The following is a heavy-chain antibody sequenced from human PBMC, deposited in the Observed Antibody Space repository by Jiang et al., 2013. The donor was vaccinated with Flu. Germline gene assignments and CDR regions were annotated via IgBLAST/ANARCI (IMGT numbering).Heavy chain of an antibody. CDR2: INHSGST. CDR3: ASSLGVDTYYYGSGSYYRRDV. Sequence: LLKPSETLSLTCAVYGGSFSGYYWSWIRQPPGKGLEWIGEINHSGSTNYNPSLKSRVTISVDTSKNQFSLKLSSVTAADTAVYYCASSLGVDTYYYGSGSYYRRDVWGQGTTVTVSS. J-gene: IGHJ6*02. D-gene: IGHD3-10*01. CDR1: GGSFSGYY. V-gene: IGHV4-34*01.